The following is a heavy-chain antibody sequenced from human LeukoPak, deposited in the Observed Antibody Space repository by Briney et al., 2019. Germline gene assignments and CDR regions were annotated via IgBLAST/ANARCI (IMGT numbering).Heavy chain of an antibody. V-gene: IGHV3-48*01. CDR1: GFTFSSYS. CDR2: ISSSSSTI. D-gene: IGHD2-2*01. J-gene: IGHJ4*02. CDR3: AKRYCSSTSCYDDY. Sequence: GGSLRLSCAASGFTFSSYSIDWVRQAPGKGLEWLSYISSSSSTIYYADSVKGRFTISRDNSKNTLYLQMNSLRAEDTAVYYCAKRYCSSTSCYDDYWGQGTLVTVSS.